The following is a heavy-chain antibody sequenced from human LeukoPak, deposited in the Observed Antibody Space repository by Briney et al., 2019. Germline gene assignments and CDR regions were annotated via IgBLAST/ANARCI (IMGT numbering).Heavy chain of an antibody. Sequence: SETLSLTCTVSGGSISSHYWGWIRQPPGKGLEWIGYIYYSGSTNYNPSLKSRVTISVDTSKNQFSLKLSSVTAADTAVYYCARGRPSPAIKYYMDVWGKGTTVTVSS. V-gene: IGHV4-59*11. J-gene: IGHJ6*03. CDR1: GGSISSHY. CDR3: ARGRPSPAIKYYMDV. CDR2: IYYSGST.